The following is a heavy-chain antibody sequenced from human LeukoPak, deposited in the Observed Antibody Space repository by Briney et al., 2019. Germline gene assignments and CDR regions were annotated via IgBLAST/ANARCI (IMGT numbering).Heavy chain of an antibody. CDR3: AKRWDSSGYLPYFDY. CDR1: GFTFSSYA. J-gene: IGHJ4*02. CDR2: ISGSGVST. V-gene: IGHV3-23*01. D-gene: IGHD3-22*01. Sequence: GGSLRLSCAASGFTFSSYAMSWVRQAPGKGLEWVSAISGSGVSTYYADSVKGRFTISRDNSKNTLYLQMNSLRAEDTAVYYCAKRWDSSGYLPYFDYWGQGTLVTVSS.